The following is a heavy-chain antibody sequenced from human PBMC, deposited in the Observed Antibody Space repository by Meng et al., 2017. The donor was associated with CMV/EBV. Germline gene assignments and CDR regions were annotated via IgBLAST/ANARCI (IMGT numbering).Heavy chain of an antibody. CDR2: ISGSGGST. CDR3: AKRPFSYSSSPY. V-gene: IGHV3-23*01. CDR1: GFTFSSYA. D-gene: IGHD6-6*01. J-gene: IGHJ4*02. Sequence: GGSLRLSCAASGFTFSSYAMSWVRQAPGKGLEWVSAISGSGGSTYYADSVKGRFTISRGNSKNTLYLQMNSLRAEDTAVYYCAKRPFSYSSSPYWGQGTLVTVSS.